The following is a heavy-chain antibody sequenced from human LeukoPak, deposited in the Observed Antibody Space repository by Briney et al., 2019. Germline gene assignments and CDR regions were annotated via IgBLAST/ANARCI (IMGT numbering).Heavy chain of an antibody. Sequence: GRSLRPSCAASGFTFSSYAMHWVRQAPGKGLEWVAVISYDGSNKYYADSVKGRFTISRDNSKNTLYLQMNSLRAEDTAVYYCALLQFDCSSTSCPPWGQGTLVTVSS. CDR1: GFTFSSYA. CDR3: ALLQFDCSSTSCPP. CDR2: ISYDGSNK. V-gene: IGHV3-30*04. D-gene: IGHD2-2*01. J-gene: IGHJ5*02.